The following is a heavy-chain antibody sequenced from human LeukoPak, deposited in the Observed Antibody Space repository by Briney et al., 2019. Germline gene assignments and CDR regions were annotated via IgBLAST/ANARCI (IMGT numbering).Heavy chain of an antibody. CDR2: ISAYNGNT. D-gene: IGHD4-17*01. CDR1: GYTFTSYG. CDR3: ASPRSSDDYGDYSDYYYGMDV. J-gene: IGHJ6*02. V-gene: IGHV1-18*01. Sequence: GASVKVSCKASGYTFTSYGISWVRQAPGQGLEWMGWISAYNGNTNYAQKLQGRVTMTTDTSTSTAYMELRSLRSDDTAVYYCASPRSSDDYGDYSDYYYGMDVWGQGTTVTVSS.